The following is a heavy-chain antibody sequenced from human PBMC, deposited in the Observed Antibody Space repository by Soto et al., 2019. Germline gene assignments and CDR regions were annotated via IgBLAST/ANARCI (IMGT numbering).Heavy chain of an antibody. CDR2: IIPILGIA. CDR1: GGTFSSYT. J-gene: IGHJ6*02. V-gene: IGHV1-69*02. CDR3: ASGRMVRGVIYYYYGMDV. D-gene: IGHD3-10*01. Sequence: QVQLVQSGAEVKKPGSSVKVSCKASGGTFSSYTISWVQQAPGQGLEWMGRIIPILGIANYAQKFQGRVTITADKSTSTAYMELSSLRSEDTAVYYCASGRMVRGVIYYYYGMDVWGQGTTVTVSS.